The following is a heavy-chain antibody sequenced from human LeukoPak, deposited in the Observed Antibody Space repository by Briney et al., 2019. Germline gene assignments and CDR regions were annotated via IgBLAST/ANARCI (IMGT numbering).Heavy chain of an antibody. V-gene: IGHV3-30-3*01. D-gene: IGHD2-15*01. J-gene: IGHJ4*02. CDR1: GFTFSSYA. CDR2: ISYDGSNK. CDR3: ARGAYCSGGSCYSFDY. Sequence: GGSLRLSCAASGFTFSSYAMSWVRQAPGKGLEWVAVISYDGSNKYYADSVKGRFTISRDNSKNTLYLQMNSLRAEDTAVYYCARGAYCSGGSCYSFDYWGQGTLVTVSS.